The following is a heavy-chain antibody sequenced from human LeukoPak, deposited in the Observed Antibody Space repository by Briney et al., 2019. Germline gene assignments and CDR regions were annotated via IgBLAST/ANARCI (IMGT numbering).Heavy chain of an antibody. J-gene: IGHJ5*02. CDR2: IYYSATT. CDR1: GGSISSSSYY. Sequence: SETLSLTCTVPGGSISSSSYYWGWIRQPPGKGLEWIGSIYYSATTYYNPSLKSRVSISVDTSKNQFSLKLSSVSAADTAVYYCARSSGYLFDPWGQGILVTVSS. CDR3: ARSSGYLFDP. D-gene: IGHD3-22*01. V-gene: IGHV4-39*01.